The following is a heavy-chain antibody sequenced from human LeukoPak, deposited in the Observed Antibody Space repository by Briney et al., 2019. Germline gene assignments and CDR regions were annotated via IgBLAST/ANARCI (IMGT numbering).Heavy chain of an antibody. J-gene: IGHJ4*02. CDR3: ARDFLGCSSTSC. V-gene: IGHV3-11*06. Sequence: PGGSLRLSCAASGFTFSDYYMSWIRQAPGKGLEWVSSISSSSSYIYYADSVKGRFTISRDNAKNSLYLQMNSLRAEDTAVYYCARDFLGCSSTSCWGQGTLVTVSS. D-gene: IGHD2-2*01. CDR1: GFTFSDYY. CDR2: ISSSSSYI.